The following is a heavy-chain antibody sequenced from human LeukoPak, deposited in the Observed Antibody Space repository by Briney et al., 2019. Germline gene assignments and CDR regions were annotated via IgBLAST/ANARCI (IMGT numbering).Heavy chain of an antibody. J-gene: IGHJ3*02. Sequence: GGSLRLSCAASGFTFGTYEMNWVRQAPGKGLKWVSAISGSGGSTYYADSVRGRFTISRDNSKNTLSLQMNSLTAGDTAVYYCVRGPRYYDDSGFHYGVFDIWGQGTVVTVSS. V-gene: IGHV3-23*01. CDR1: GFTFGTYE. CDR3: VRGPRYYDDSGFHYGVFDI. D-gene: IGHD3-16*01. CDR2: ISGSGGST.